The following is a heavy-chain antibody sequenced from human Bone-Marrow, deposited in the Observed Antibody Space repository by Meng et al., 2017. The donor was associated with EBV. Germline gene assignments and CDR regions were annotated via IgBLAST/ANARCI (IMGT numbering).Heavy chain of an antibody. CDR2: INHSGST. V-gene: IGHV4-34*01. D-gene: IGHD3-10*01. Sequence: QVQLQHGGVGLWKSSETLSLPCAVYGGSFSGYYWNWIRQPPGKGLEWIGEINHSGSTNYNPSLKSRVTISVDTSKNQFSLKLSSVTAADTAVYYCARGDYGSGSYYSHVGIVYWGQGTLVTVSS. CDR1: GGSFSGYY. CDR3: ARGDYGSGSYYSHVGIVY. J-gene: IGHJ4*02.